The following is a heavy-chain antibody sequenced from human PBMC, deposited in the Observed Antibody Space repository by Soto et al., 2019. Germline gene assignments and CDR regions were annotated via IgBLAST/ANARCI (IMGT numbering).Heavy chain of an antibody. J-gene: IGHJ4*02. D-gene: IGHD2-2*03. CDR1: GGSISSSNW. CDR3: AGSSPGYCSSTSSYASQPIDY. V-gene: IGHV4-4*02. CDR2: IYHSGST. Sequence: SETLSLTCAVSGGSISSSNWWSWVRQPPGKGLEWIGEIYHSGSTNYNPSLKSRVTISVDKSKIQFSLKLTYVTAADTAVYYCAGSSPGYCSSTSSYASQPIDYWGQGTLVTVSS.